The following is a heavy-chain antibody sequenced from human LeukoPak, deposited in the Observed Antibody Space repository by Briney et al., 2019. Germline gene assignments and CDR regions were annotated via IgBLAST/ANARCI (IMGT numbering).Heavy chain of an antibody. CDR2: INHSGST. D-gene: IGHD5-18*01. J-gene: IGHJ4*02. Sequence: LSETLSLTCTVSGGSISSYYWSWIRQPPGKGLEWIGEINHSGSTNYNPSLKSRVTISVDTSKNQFSLKLSSVTAADTAVYYCAREQYSYGYDYWGQGTLVTVSS. CDR3: AREQYSYGYDY. V-gene: IGHV4-34*01. CDR1: GGSISSYY.